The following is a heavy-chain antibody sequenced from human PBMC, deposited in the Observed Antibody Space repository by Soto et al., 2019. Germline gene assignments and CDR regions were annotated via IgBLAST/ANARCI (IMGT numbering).Heavy chain of an antibody. CDR2: ISSRGDT. CDR3: AREETAWPLAYGLDV. Sequence: GGSLRRSCAASGFSFSTYSMNWVRQAPGKGLEWVSSISSRGDTYYADSVKGRFTISRDNAKNSVSLQMDSLRAEDAAVYYCAREETAWPLAYGLDVWGQGTTVTVSS. J-gene: IGHJ6*02. V-gene: IGHV3-21*01. D-gene: IGHD2-21*02. CDR1: GFSFSTYS.